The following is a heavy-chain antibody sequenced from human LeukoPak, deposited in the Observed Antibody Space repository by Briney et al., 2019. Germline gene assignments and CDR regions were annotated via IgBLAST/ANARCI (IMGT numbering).Heavy chain of an antibody. J-gene: IGHJ4*02. CDR2: ISGSGGTT. Sequence: GGSLRLSCAASGFTFSSYGMNWVRQVPGKGLEWVSAISGSGGTTYYADSVKGRFTISRDNSKNTLYLQMDSLRAEDTAVYYCAKDQSYSSSWHYFDYWGQGTLVTVSS. D-gene: IGHD6-13*01. CDR1: GFTFSSYG. V-gene: IGHV3-23*01. CDR3: AKDQSYSSSWHYFDY.